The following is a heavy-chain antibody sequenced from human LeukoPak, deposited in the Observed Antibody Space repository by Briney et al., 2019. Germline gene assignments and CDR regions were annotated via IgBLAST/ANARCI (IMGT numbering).Heavy chain of an antibody. Sequence: ASVKVSCKASRYSFTNYDINWVRQAGGQGLERMGWVNPNSGNAGYSQKFQGRVTLTRNTSLATSYMELTSLTSEDTAVYYCARGLGTYWGKDFLNWFDPWGQGTLVTVSS. CDR2: VNPNSGNA. V-gene: IGHV1-8*02. CDR1: RYSFTNYD. D-gene: IGHD7-27*01. J-gene: IGHJ5*02. CDR3: ARGLGTYWGKDFLNWFDP.